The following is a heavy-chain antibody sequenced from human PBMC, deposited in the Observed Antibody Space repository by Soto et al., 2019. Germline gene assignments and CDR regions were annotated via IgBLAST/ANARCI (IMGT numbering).Heavy chain of an antibody. CDR2: ISYDGTDK. Sequence: QVPLVESGGGVVQPGRSLRLSCAASGFTFSNYAVHWVRQAPGKGLQWVAVISYDGTDKFYADSVKGRFAISRDNSRSTLYLQMNSLRAEDTAVYYCARDVDTAMIGDSWGQGTLVTVSS. V-gene: IGHV3-30*09. J-gene: IGHJ4*02. D-gene: IGHD5-18*01. CDR1: GFTFSNYA. CDR3: ARDVDTAMIGDS.